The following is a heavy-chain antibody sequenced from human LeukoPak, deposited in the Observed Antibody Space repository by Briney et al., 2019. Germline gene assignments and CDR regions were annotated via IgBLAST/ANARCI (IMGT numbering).Heavy chain of an antibody. CDR2: INPSGGST. CDR1: RYTFTSYY. CDR3: ARVYYDSSGYPQGMDV. Sequence: ASVKVSCKASRYTFTSYYMHWVRQAPGQGLEWMGIINPSGGSTSYAQKFQGRVTMTRDMSTSTVYMELSSLRSEDTAVYYCARVYYDSSGYPQGMDVWGKGTTVTVSS. J-gene: IGHJ6*03. D-gene: IGHD3-22*01. V-gene: IGHV1-46*01.